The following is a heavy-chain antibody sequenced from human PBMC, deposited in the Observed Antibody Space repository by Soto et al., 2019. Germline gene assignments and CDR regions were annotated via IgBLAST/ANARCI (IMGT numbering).Heavy chain of an antibody. D-gene: IGHD1-26*01. J-gene: IGHJ3*02. CDR3: ARGITVDMATNRAFEI. CDR1: GGSVSSGSYY. Sequence: QVQLQESGPGLVKPSETLSLTCTVSGGSVSSGSYYWRWIRQPPGKGLEWIGYIYYSGSTNYNPSLQNRVPISVDTAKNQFSLKLSSVIAADTAVDYWARGITVDMATNRAFEIWGHGTMVTVS. V-gene: IGHV4-61*01. CDR2: IYYSGST.